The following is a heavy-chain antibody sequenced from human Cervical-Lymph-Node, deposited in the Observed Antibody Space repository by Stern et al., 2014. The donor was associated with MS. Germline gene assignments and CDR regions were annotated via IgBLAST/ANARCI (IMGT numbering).Heavy chain of an antibody. V-gene: IGHV4-59*01. Sequence: QVQLQASGPGLVKPSETLSLTCSVSGGSISSYYWSWIRQPPGKGLEWIAYISHTGSTYYNPSLKSRVTISIDTSKNQFSLTLRSVTAADTAVYYCARYKTRGFDYWGQGTLVTVSS. CDR3: ARYKTRGFDY. D-gene: IGHD1-1*01. J-gene: IGHJ4*02. CDR1: GGSISSYY. CDR2: ISHTGST.